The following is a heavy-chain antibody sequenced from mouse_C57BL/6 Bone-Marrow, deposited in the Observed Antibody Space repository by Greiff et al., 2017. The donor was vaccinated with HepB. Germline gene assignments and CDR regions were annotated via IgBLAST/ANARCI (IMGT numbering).Heavy chain of an antibody. CDR2: ISDGGSYT. D-gene: IGHD1-1*01. Sequence: EVQRVESGGGLVKPGGSLKLSCAASGFTFSSYAMSWVRQTPEKRLEWVATISDGGSYTYYPDNVKGRFTISRDNAKNNLYLQMSHLKSEDTAMYYCARGSSYGSSLYYFDYWGQGTTLTVSS. V-gene: IGHV5-4*01. CDR3: ARGSSYGSSLYYFDY. CDR1: GFTFSSYA. J-gene: IGHJ2*01.